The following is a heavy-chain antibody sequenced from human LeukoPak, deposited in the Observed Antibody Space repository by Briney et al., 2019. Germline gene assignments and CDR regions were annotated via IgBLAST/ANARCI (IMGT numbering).Heavy chain of an antibody. CDR3: AKDFGLDYGDYVVLPDY. V-gene: IGHV3-33*06. Sequence: GRSLRLSCAASGFTFSSYGMHWVRQAPGKGLEWVAVIWYDGSNKYYADSVKGRFTISRDNSKDTLYLQMNSLRAEDTAVYYCAKDFGLDYGDYVVLPDYWGQGTLVTVSS. D-gene: IGHD4-17*01. CDR1: GFTFSSYG. CDR2: IWYDGSNK. J-gene: IGHJ4*02.